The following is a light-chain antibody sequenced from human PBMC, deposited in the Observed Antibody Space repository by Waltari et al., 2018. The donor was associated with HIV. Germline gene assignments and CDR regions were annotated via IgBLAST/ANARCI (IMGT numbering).Light chain of an antibody. Sequence: SYVLTQPPSVSVAPGKTARITCGGNNSGSKSVHWYQQKPGQAPVLVIYYDSDRPSGIPERFSGSNSGNTATLTISRVEAGDEADYYCQVWGSSSDPWVFGGGTKLTVL. CDR2: YDS. CDR1: NSGSKS. CDR3: QVWGSSSDPWV. V-gene: IGLV3-21*04. J-gene: IGLJ3*02.